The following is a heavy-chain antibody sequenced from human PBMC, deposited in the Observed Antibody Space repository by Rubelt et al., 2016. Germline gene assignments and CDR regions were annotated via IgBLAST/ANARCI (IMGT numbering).Heavy chain of an antibody. V-gene: IGHV1-2*02. CDR3: ARFAIGGHSSGYLFDY. CDR2: INPNSGGT. Sequence: QVQLVQSGAEVKKPGASVKVSCKASGYTFTGYYMHWVRQAPGQGLEWMGWINPNSGGTNYAQKFQGRVTRPRDTSISTAYMELSRLRSDDTAVYYCARFAIGGHSSGYLFDYWGQGTLVTVSS. CDR1: GYTFTGYY. J-gene: IGHJ4*02. D-gene: IGHD3-22*01.